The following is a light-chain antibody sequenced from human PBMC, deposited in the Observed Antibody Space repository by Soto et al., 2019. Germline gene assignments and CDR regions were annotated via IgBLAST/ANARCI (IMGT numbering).Light chain of an antibody. J-gene: IGKJ4*01. CDR2: GAS. CDR1: QSVSTN. CDR3: QQYNNWPPV. Sequence: EIVMTQSPATLSVSPGERATLSCRASQSVSTNLAWYQQKPGQAPRLLIYGASARATGMPARFSGSGSGTEFTPTISSLQSEDFAVYYCQQYNNWPPVFGGGTKVDIK. V-gene: IGKV3-15*01.